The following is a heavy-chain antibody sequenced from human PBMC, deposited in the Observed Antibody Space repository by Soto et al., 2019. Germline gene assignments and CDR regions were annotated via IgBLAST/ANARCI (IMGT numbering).Heavy chain of an antibody. CDR2: INAGNGNT. CDR3: ARHRNFFDY. Sequence: ASVKVSCKASGYTFTSYAMHWVRQAPGQRLEWMGWINAGNGNTKYSQKFRGRVTMTTDTSTSTAYMELRSLRSDDTAVYYCARHRNFFDYWGQGTLVTVSS. V-gene: IGHV1-3*01. CDR1: GYTFTSYA. J-gene: IGHJ4*02.